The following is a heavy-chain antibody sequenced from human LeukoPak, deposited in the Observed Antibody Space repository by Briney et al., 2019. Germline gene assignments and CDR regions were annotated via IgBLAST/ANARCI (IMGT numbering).Heavy chain of an antibody. CDR2: ISSGSSYT. Sequence: GGSLRLSCAASGFTFSDYYMSWIRQAPGKGLEWVSYISSGSSYTNYADSVKGRFTISRDNAKNSLFLQMNSLRAEDTAVYYCARDRYCSSGGCYREFDCWGQGTLVTVSS. J-gene: IGHJ4*02. CDR3: ARDRYCSSGGCYREFDC. CDR1: GFTFSDYY. D-gene: IGHD2-15*01. V-gene: IGHV3-11*05.